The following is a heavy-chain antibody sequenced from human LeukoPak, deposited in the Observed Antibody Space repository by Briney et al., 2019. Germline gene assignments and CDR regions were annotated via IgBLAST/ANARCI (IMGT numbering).Heavy chain of an antibody. J-gene: IGHJ4*02. Sequence: ASVKVSCKASGYTFTGYYMHWVRQAPGQGLEWMGRINPNSGGTNYAQKFQGRVTMTRDTSIITAYMELSRLRSDDTAVYYCARDSDYVASGFDYWGQGTLVTVSS. D-gene: IGHD4-17*01. CDR3: ARDSDYVASGFDY. CDR2: INPNSGGT. CDR1: GYTFTGYY. V-gene: IGHV1-2*06.